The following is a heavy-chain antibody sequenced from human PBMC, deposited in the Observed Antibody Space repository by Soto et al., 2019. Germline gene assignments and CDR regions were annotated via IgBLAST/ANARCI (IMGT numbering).Heavy chain of an antibody. V-gene: IGHV1-3*01. Sequence: QVQLVQSGAEVTKPGASVKVSCKASGYTFTSYAMHWVRQAPGQRLEWMGWINAGNGNTKYSQKFQGRVTITRDTSASTAYMELSSLRSEDTAVYYCARVGGVATTQTPEYYYYGMDAWGQGTTVTVSS. D-gene: IGHD5-12*01. CDR3: ARVGGVATTQTPEYYYYGMDA. CDR1: GYTFTSYA. J-gene: IGHJ6*02. CDR2: INAGNGNT.